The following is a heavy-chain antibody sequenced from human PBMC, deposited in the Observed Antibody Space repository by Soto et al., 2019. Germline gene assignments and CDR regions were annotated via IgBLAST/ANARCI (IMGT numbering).Heavy chain of an antibody. CDR2: IYHSGST. CDR1: GYSISSGYY. J-gene: IGHJ6*02. D-gene: IGHD5-18*01. Sequence: KPSETLSLTCAVSGYSISSGYYWGWIRQPPGKGLEWIGSIYHSGSTYYNPSLKSRVTISVDTSKNQFSLKLSSVTAADTAVYYCARGGYSYGRYYYYYYGMDVWGQGTTVTVSS. V-gene: IGHV4-38-2*01. CDR3: ARGGYSYGRYYYYYYGMDV.